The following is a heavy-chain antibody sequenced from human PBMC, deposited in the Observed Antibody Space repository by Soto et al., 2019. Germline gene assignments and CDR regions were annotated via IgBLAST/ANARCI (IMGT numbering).Heavy chain of an antibody. J-gene: IGHJ5*02. Sequence: GESLKISCNGSGYSFTSYWISWVRQMPGKGLEWMGRIDPSDSYTNYSPSFQGHVTISADKSISTAYLQWSSLKASDTAMYYCARSPRVGTNWFDPWGQGTLVTVSS. CDR3: ARSPRVGTNWFDP. V-gene: IGHV5-10-1*01. CDR1: GYSFTSYW. D-gene: IGHD3-10*01. CDR2: IDPSDSYT.